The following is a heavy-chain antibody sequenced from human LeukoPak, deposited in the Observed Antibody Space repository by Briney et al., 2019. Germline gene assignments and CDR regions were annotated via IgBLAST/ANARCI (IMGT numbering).Heavy chain of an antibody. CDR3: ARDFGVTGTIPDY. CDR1: GFTFSSYN. CDR2: ISSSSGII. D-gene: IGHD1-14*01. Sequence: GGSLRLSCAASGFTFSSYNMNWVRQAPGKGLEWVSYISSSSGIIYYADSVKGRFTISRDNAKNSLFLQMSSLRAEDTAVYYCARDFGVTGTIPDYWGQGTLVTVSS. J-gene: IGHJ4*02. V-gene: IGHV3-48*01.